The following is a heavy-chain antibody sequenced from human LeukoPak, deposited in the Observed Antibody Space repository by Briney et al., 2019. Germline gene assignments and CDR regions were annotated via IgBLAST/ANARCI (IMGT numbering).Heavy chain of an antibody. CDR2: SYSGGST. Sequence: GWALRLSCAASGFTVSSNYMSGVRQAPGKGLDGVSISYSGGSTFYADSVEGRFTISRDNSKNTLYLQINSLRAEDTAVYYCARGGSYLSAFDIWGQGTMVTVSS. J-gene: IGHJ3*02. CDR3: ARGGSYLSAFDI. CDR1: GFTVSSNY. D-gene: IGHD1-26*01. V-gene: IGHV3-53*01.